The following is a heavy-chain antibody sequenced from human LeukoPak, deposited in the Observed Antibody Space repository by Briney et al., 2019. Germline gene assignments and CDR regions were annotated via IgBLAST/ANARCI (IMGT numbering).Heavy chain of an antibody. V-gene: IGHV3-7*01. CDR2: IKQDGSEK. J-gene: IGHJ4*02. D-gene: IGHD6-19*01. CDR1: GFTFSSYA. CDR3: ARDQPLQWLAYKVIDY. Sequence: GGSLRLSCAASGFTFSSYAMSWVRQAPGKGLEWVANIKQDGSEKYYVDSVKGRFTISRDNAKNSLYLQMNSLRAEDTAVYYCARDQPLQWLAYKVIDYWGQGTLVTVSS.